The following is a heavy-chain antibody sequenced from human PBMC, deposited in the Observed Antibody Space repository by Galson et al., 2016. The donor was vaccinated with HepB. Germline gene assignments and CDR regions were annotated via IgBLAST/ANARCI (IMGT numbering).Heavy chain of an antibody. V-gene: IGHV3-21*01. D-gene: IGHD1-26*01. CDR1: GFTFSSYS. CDR2: ISSSSTYI. Sequence: SLRLSCAASGFTFSSYSMNWVRQAPGKGLEWVSSISSSSTYIYYADSVKGRFTISRDNAKNSLYLQMNSLRAEDTALYYCTRDKLISIVGATNWFYPWGRGTLVTVSS. CDR3: TRDKLISIVGATNWFYP. J-gene: IGHJ5*02.